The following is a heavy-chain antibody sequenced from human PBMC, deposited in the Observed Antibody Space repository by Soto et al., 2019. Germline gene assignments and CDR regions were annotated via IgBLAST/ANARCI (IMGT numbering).Heavy chain of an antibody. J-gene: IGHJ5*02. D-gene: IGHD6-6*01. CDR3: AKEPAARSQTGFDP. CDR1: GLTFSSYA. Sequence: GGSLRLSCAASGLTFSSYAMSWVRQAPGKGLEWVSAISGSGGSTYYADSVKGRFTISRDNSKNTLYLQMNSLRAEDTAVYYCAKEPAARSQTGFDPWGQGTLVTAPQ. CDR2: ISGSGGST. V-gene: IGHV3-23*01.